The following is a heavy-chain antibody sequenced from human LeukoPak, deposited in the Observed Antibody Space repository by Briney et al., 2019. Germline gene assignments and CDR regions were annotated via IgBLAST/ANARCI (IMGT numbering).Heavy chain of an antibody. CDR2: IKSKTDGGTT. CDR3: QGTTYYYDSSGYYSLDY. V-gene: IGHV3-15*07. D-gene: IGHD3-22*01. CDR1: GFTFSNAW. J-gene: IGHJ4*02. Sequence: GGSLRLSCAASGFTFSNAWMNWVRQAPGKGLEWVGRIKSKTDGGTTDYAAPVKGRFTISRDDSKNTLYLQMNSLKTEDTAVYYCQGTTYYYDSSGYYSLDYWGRGTLVTVSS.